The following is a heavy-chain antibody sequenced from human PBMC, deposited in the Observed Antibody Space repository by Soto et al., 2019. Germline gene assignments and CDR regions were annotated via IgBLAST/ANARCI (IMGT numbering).Heavy chain of an antibody. CDR2: IYYSGST. CDR3: ARHPLLSGWFDP. CDR1: GGSISSSSYY. D-gene: IGHD3-10*01. Sequence: QLQLQESGPGLVKPSETLSLTCTVSGGSISSSSYYWGWIRQPPGKGLEWIGSIYYSGSTNYSPSRKNRFPISVDTSKNQFSLKLSSVTAADTAVYCCARHPLLSGWFDPWGQGTLVTVSS. V-gene: IGHV4-39*01. J-gene: IGHJ5*02.